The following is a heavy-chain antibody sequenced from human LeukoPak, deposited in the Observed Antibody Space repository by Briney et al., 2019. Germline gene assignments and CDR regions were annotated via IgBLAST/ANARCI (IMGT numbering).Heavy chain of an antibody. Sequence: ASVKVSCKASGYTFTGYYMHWVRQAPGQGLEWMGWINPNSGGTNYAQKFQGRVTMTRDTSISTAYVELSRLRSDDTAVYYCAREDPPYRPFDYWGQGTLVTVSS. J-gene: IGHJ4*02. D-gene: IGHD1-26*01. CDR2: INPNSGGT. CDR3: AREDPPYRPFDY. V-gene: IGHV1-2*02. CDR1: GYTFTGYY.